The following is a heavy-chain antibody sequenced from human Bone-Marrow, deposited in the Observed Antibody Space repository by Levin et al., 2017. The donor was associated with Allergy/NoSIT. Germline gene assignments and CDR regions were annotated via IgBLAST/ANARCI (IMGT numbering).Heavy chain of an antibody. CDR2: IDIEGRDI. D-gene: IGHD2-21*01. CDR3: VRDKTQEGDTKGLQNMDH. J-gene: IGHJ4*02. Sequence: GASVKVSCEVSGFHFSDFWMHWVRQVPGKGLDWVSRIDIEGRDIKYADSVRGRFTISRDNAKNTVFLQMSSLRVEDTAVYYCVRDKTQEGDTKGLQNMDHWGPGTLVTVSS. CDR1: GFHFSDFW. V-gene: IGHV3-74*01.